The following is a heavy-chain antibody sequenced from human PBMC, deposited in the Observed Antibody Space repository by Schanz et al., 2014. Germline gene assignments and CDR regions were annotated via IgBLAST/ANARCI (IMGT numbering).Heavy chain of an antibody. J-gene: IGHJ4*02. V-gene: IGHV3-23*01. CDR1: GFSFGNYG. CDR3: ARWFLIRGVILDS. Sequence: EMQLLESGGGLIQPGGSLRLSCAASGFSFGNYGMSWVRQAPGKGLEWVSGFDAHDGRAYYADSAKGRFTISRDNSRDTVYLQMNSLRADDTAMYYCARWFLIRGVILDSWGQGTLVTVSS. D-gene: IGHD3-10*01. CDR2: FDAHDGRA.